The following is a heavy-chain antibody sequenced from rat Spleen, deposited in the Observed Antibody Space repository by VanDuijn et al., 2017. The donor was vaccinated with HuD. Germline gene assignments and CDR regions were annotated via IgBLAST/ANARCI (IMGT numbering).Heavy chain of an antibody. V-gene: IGHV5-25*01. J-gene: IGHJ2*01. CDR2: ISAGGGDT. Sequence: EVQLVESGGGLVQPGRSLKLSCAASGFIFSNYYMAWVRQAPTKGLEWVAYISAGGGDTYYRYSVKGRFTISRDNAQSTLYLQMDSLRSEDTATYYCARPNYPGFNYFDYWGQGVMVTVSS. CDR3: ARPNYPGFNYFDY. CDR1: GFIFSNYY. D-gene: IGHD1-4*01.